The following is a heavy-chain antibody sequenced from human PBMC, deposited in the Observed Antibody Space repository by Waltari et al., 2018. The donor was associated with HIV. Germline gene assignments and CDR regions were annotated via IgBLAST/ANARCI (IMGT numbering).Heavy chain of an antibody. CDR3: ASGGIGYCSGGSCYSGDY. J-gene: IGHJ4*02. CDR1: GGTFSSYT. Sequence: QVQLVQSGAEVKKPGSSVKVSCKASGGTFSSYTISWVRQAPGQGLEWMGRIIPILGIANYAQKFQGRVTITADKSTSTAYMELSSLRSEDTAVYYCASGGIGYCSGGSCYSGDYWGQGTLVTVSS. V-gene: IGHV1-69*02. D-gene: IGHD2-15*01. CDR2: IIPILGIA.